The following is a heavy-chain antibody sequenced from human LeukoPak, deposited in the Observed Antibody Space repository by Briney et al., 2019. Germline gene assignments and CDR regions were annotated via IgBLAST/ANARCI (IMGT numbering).Heavy chain of an antibody. CDR3: ARDPGIAAAGTGAN. CDR2: ISYDGSNK. D-gene: IGHD6-13*01. V-gene: IGHV3-30-3*01. Sequence: GGSLRLSCAASGFTFSSYAMHWVRQAPGKGLEWVAVISYDGSNKYYADSVKGRFTISRDNSKNTLYLQMNSLGAEDTAVYYCARDPGIAAAGTGANWGQGTLVTVSS. CDR1: GFTFSSYA. J-gene: IGHJ4*02.